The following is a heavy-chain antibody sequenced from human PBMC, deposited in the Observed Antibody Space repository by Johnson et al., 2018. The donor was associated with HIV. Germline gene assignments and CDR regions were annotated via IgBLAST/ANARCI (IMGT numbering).Heavy chain of an antibody. V-gene: IGHV3-30-3*01. CDR2: IPYDGSNK. CDR3: AKGRYSSSWYLAVAFDI. CDR1: GFTFNSYA. D-gene: IGHD6-13*01. J-gene: IGHJ3*02. Sequence: QVQLVESGGGVVQPGRSLRLFFAASGFTFNSYAMHWVRQAPGKGLASVSVIPYDGSNKYYADSVKGRFTIFRDNSKNTLYLQMNSLRAEDTAIYYCAKGRYSSSWYLAVAFDIWGQGTMVTVSS.